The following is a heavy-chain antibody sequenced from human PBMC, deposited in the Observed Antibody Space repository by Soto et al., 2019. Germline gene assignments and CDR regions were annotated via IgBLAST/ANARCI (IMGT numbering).Heavy chain of an antibody. J-gene: IGHJ5*02. V-gene: IGHV3-30*18. D-gene: IGHD2-15*01. CDR3: AKEFGEYCSGGSCYSTKWFDP. Sequence: QVQLVESGGGVVQPGRSLRLSCAASGFTFSSYGMHWVRQAPGKGLEWVAVISYDGSNKYYADSVKGRFTISRDNSKNPLYLQMNSLRAEDTAVYYCAKEFGEYCSGGSCYSTKWFDPWGQGTLVTVSS. CDR2: ISYDGSNK. CDR1: GFTFSSYG.